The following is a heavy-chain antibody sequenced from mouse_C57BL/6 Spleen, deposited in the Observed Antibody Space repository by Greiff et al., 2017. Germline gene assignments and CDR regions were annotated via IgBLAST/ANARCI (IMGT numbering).Heavy chain of an antibody. Sequence: EVQGVESGGGLVKPGGSLKLSCAASGFTFSSYAMSWVRQTPEKRLEWVATISDGGSYTYYPDNVKGRFTISRDNATNNLYLQMSHLKSEDTAMYYCARELGPPFADWGQGTLVTVSA. CDR1: GFTFSSYA. J-gene: IGHJ3*01. V-gene: IGHV5-4*01. CDR2: ISDGGSYT. D-gene: IGHD4-1*01. CDR3: ARELGPPFAD.